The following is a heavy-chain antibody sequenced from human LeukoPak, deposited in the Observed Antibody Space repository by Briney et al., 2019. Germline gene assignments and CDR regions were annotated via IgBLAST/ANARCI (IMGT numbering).Heavy chain of an antibody. V-gene: IGHV1-46*01. J-gene: IGHJ6*03. CDR1: GYTFTMYY. Sequence: ASVKVSCKASGYTFTMYYIHWVRQAPGQGLEWMGMINPNDGATTYTQRSQGRVTMTRDMSTTTVYMDLRSLRSEDTAVYFCAREQRRGLSGSLGGLFASYHTYYYMDVWGRGTTVTVSS. CDR2: INPNDGAT. CDR3: AREQRRGLSGSLGGLFASYHTYYYMDV. D-gene: IGHD3-16*01.